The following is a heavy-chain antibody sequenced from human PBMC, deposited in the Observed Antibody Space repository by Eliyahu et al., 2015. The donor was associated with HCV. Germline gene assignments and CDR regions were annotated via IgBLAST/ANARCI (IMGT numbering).Heavy chain of an antibody. J-gene: IGHJ4*02. CDR2: ISSSSSYI. CDR1: GFTXRXYS. Sequence: EVQLVXSGGGLVKPGXSLRLSXAASGFTXRXYSMTWVRQAPGKGLGWVSSISSSSSYIXYADSVKGRFTIXRDNAKNSLYLQMNSLRAEDTAVYYCARDLSDSGYSSGWYDYWGQGTLVTVSS. D-gene: IGHD6-19*01. CDR3: ARDLSDSGYSSGWYDY. V-gene: IGHV3-21*01.